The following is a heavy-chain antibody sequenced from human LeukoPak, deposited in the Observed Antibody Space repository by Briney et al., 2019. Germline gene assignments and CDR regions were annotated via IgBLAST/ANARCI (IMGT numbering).Heavy chain of an antibody. Sequence: KTSETLSLTCAVYGGSFSGYYWSWIRQPPGKGLEWIGEINHSGSTNYNPSLKSRVTISVDTSKNQFSLKLSSVTAADTAVYYCARGPRTRLANEYSSSSRLQHWGQGTLVTVSS. D-gene: IGHD6-6*01. V-gene: IGHV4-34*01. CDR3: ARGPRTRLANEYSSSSRLQH. J-gene: IGHJ1*01. CDR2: INHSGST. CDR1: GGSFSGYY.